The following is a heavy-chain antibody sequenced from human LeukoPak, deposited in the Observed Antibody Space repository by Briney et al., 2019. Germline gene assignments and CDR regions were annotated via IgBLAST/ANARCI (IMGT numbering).Heavy chain of an antibody. Sequence: SETLSLTCTVSGYSISSGYYWGWIRQPPGKGLEWIGSIYHSGSTYYNPSLKSRVTMSVDTSKNQFSLKLSSVTAADTAVYYCARDKYYDFWSGPEPGTYYMDVWGKGTTVTVSS. D-gene: IGHD3-3*01. J-gene: IGHJ6*03. CDR3: ARDKYYDFWSGPEPGTYYMDV. CDR1: GYSISSGYY. CDR2: IYHSGST. V-gene: IGHV4-38-2*02.